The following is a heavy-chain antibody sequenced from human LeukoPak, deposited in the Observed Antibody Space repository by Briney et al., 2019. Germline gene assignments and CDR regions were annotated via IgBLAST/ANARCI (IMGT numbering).Heavy chain of an antibody. CDR3: ARREWLARRLDY. Sequence: ASVKVSCKASGYTFTSYAMHWVRQAPGQRLEWMGWINAGNGNTKYSQKFQGRVTITRDTSASTAYMELSSLRSEDTAVYYCARREWLARRLDYWGQGTLVTVSS. D-gene: IGHD6-19*01. CDR2: INAGNGNT. J-gene: IGHJ4*02. V-gene: IGHV1-3*01. CDR1: GYTFTSYA.